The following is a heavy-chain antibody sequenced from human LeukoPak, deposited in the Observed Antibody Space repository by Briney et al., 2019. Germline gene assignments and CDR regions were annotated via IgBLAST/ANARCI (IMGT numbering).Heavy chain of an antibody. J-gene: IGHJ4*02. D-gene: IGHD4-11*01. V-gene: IGHV3-30*18. Sequence: PGGSLRLSCAASGFTFSSYGMHWVRQAPGKGLEWVAVISYDGSNKYYADSVKGRFTISRDNSKNTLYLQMNSLRAEDTAVYYCAKDLNSNYFDYWGQGTLVTVSS. CDR2: ISYDGSNK. CDR3: AKDLNSNYFDY. CDR1: GFTFSSYG.